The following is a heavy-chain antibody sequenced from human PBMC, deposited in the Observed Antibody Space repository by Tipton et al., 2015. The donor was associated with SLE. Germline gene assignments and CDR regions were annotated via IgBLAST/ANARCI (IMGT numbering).Heavy chain of an antibody. D-gene: IGHD3-16*01. CDR3: ARQPSPYYDTTSYFDY. Sequence: TLSLTCTVSGDSFSGYYWSWIRQPPGKGLEWIGEINHSGSTNYNPSLKSRVTISVDTSKNQFSLRLTSVTAEDTAVYFCARQPSPYYDTTSYFDYWGPGILVTVSS. CDR1: GDSFSGYY. J-gene: IGHJ4*02. CDR2: INHSGST. V-gene: IGHV4-34*01.